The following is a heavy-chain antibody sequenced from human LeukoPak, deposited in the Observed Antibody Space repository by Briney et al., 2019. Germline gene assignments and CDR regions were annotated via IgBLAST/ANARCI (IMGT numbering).Heavy chain of an antibody. Sequence: GGSLRLSCAASGFTFSRYSMHWVRQAPGKGLEYVSAISSNGGSTYYANSVKGRFTISRDNSKNTLYLQMGSLRAEDMAVYYCARDPIRFVQYYFDYWGQGTLVTVSS. D-gene: IGHD3-10*02. V-gene: IGHV3-64*01. J-gene: IGHJ4*02. CDR2: ISSNGGST. CDR3: ARDPIRFVQYYFDY. CDR1: GFTFSRYS.